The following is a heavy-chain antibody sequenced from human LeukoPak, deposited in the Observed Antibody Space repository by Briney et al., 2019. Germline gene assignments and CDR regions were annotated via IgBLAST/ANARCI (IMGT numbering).Heavy chain of an antibody. Sequence: SGGSLRLSCTTSGFAFDDFAMSWVRQPAGKGLEWVGFIRRRAYGGAAGYAASVKGRFIISRDDSKGIAYLQMNSLTTEDTAVYYCSRNGLVDFDYWGQGSRVIVSP. CDR1: GFAFDDFA. J-gene: IGHJ4*02. CDR3: SRNGLVDFDY. V-gene: IGHV3-49*04. CDR2: IRRRAYGGAA.